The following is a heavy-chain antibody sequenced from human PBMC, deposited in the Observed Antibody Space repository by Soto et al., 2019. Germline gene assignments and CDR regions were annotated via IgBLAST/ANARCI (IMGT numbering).Heavy chain of an antibody. Sequence: SVKVSCKASGGTFSSYTISWVRQAPGQGLEWMGRIIPILGIANYTQKFQGRVTITADKSTSTAYMELSSLRSEDTAVYYCARDLDHCSSTSCPPDDAFDIWGQGTMVTVSS. CDR3: ARDLDHCSSTSCPPDDAFDI. J-gene: IGHJ3*02. CDR1: GGTFSSYT. D-gene: IGHD2-2*01. CDR2: IIPILGIA. V-gene: IGHV1-69*04.